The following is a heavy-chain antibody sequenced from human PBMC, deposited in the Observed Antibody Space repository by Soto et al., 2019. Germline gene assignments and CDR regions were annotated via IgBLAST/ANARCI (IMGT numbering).Heavy chain of an antibody. V-gene: IGHV4-34*01. CDR2: INHSGST. J-gene: IGHJ5*02. CDR1: GGSFSGYY. CDR3: ARVWAPGDYYDSSGYYH. D-gene: IGHD3-22*01. Sequence: QVQLQQWGAGLLKPSETLSLTCAVYGGSFSGYYWSWIRQPPGKGLEWIGEINHSGSTNYNPSLKSRVTISVDTSKNQFSLKLSSVTAADTAVYYCARVWAPGDYYDSSGYYHWGQGTLVTVSS.